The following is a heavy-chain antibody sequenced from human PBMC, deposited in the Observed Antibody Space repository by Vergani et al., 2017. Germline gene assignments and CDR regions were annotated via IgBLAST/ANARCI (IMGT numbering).Heavy chain of an antibody. Sequence: EVQLLESGGGLVQPGGSLRLSCAASGFTFSSYAMSWVRQAPGKGLEWVSAISGSGGSTYYADSVKGRFTISRDNSKNTLYLQMNSLRAEDTAVYYCARDDCSSTSCYSYIDYWGQGTLVTVSS. V-gene: IGHV3-23*01. CDR2: ISGSGGST. J-gene: IGHJ4*02. D-gene: IGHD2-2*01. CDR3: ARDDCSSTSCYSYIDY. CDR1: GFTFSSYA.